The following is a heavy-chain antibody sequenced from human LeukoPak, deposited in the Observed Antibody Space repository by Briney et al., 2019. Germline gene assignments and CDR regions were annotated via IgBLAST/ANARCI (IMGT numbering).Heavy chain of an antibody. J-gene: IGHJ6*03. V-gene: IGHV3-30*19. D-gene: IGHD1-14*01. Sequence: GGSLRLSCAASGFTFSNYGMHWVRQAPGKGLEWVALIRFDGTNKYYADSVKGRFTISRDNSKNTLYLQMNSLRAEDTAVYYCAREPGVYYYYYYMDVWGKGTTVTVSS. CDR2: IRFDGTNK. CDR1: GFTFSNYG. CDR3: AREPGVYYYYYYMDV.